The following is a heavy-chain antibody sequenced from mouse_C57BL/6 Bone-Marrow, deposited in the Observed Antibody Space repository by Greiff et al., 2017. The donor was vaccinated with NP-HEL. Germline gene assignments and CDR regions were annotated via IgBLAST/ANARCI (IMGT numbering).Heavy chain of an antibody. CDR1: GYAFSSYW. V-gene: IGHV1-80*01. CDR3: ARYYGSSYYFDY. J-gene: IGHJ2*01. D-gene: IGHD1-1*01. CDR2: IYPGDGDT. Sequence: QVQLQQSGAELVKPGASVQISCKASGYAFSSYWMNWVKQRPGKGLEWIGQIYPGDGDTNYNGKFKGKATLTADKSSSTAYMQLSSRTSEDSAVYFCARYYGSSYYFDYWGQGTTLTVSS.